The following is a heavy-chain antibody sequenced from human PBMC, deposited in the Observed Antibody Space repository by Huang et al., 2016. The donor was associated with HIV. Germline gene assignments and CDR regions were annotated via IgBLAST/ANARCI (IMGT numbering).Heavy chain of an antibody. V-gene: IGHV7-4-1*02. CDR3: ARYRLTGTFLDS. D-gene: IGHD3-9*01. CDR2: INTKTGKP. CDR1: GYTFTTCS. J-gene: IGHJ4*02. Sequence: QVQLVQSGSELRKPGASVKVSCKDSGYTFTTCSLIWVRQDPGQGLEWIGWINTKTGKPTYAQGFTGRFVFSLDTTGNTAYLQISSLKTDDTAKYFCARYRLTGTFLDSWGQGTQVTVSS.